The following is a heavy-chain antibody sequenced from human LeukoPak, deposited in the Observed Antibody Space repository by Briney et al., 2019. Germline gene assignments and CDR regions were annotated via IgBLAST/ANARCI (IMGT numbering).Heavy chain of an antibody. CDR3: ARDRYSNGMDV. CDR1: GDSINSYY. Sequence: PSETLSLTCTVSGDSINSYYWGWVRQPPGNGLEWIGYIYYSGSTNYNPSLKSRVTISVDTSKNQFSLRLSSVTAADTAVYYCARDRYSNGMDVWGQGTTVTVSS. CDR2: IYYSGST. J-gene: IGHJ6*02. V-gene: IGHV4-59*01. D-gene: IGHD3-16*02.